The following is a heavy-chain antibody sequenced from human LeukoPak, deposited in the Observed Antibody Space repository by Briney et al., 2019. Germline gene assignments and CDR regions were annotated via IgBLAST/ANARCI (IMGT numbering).Heavy chain of an antibody. Sequence: GGSLRLSCAGSGFPFSSYGMAWVRQAPGKGLEWVSSVSGSGTSTYYADCVRGRFTISRDNDKNTLDLQMNSLRAEDTALYYCARDRSLYYYDGSGYYGYWGKGILVTVSS. J-gene: IGHJ4*02. CDR2: VSGSGTST. CDR1: GFPFSSYG. V-gene: IGHV3-23*01. D-gene: IGHD3-22*01. CDR3: ARDRSLYYYDGSGYYGY.